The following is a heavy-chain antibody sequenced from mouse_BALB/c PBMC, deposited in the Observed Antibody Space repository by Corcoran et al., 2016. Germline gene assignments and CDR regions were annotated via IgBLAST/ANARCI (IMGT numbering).Heavy chain of an antibody. CDR1: GYTFSNYW. Sequence: QVQLQQSGAELMKPGASVKISCKATGYTFSNYWIEWVKQRPGHGLEWIGESLPGSGSTNYNEKFKGKATFTADTSSHTAYMQLTSLTSEDSAVYYCARNYGGSYDGCFDVWGAGTTVTVSS. J-gene: IGHJ1*01. CDR3: ARNYGGSYDGCFDV. V-gene: IGHV1-9*01. CDR2: SLPGSGST. D-gene: IGHD1-1*01.